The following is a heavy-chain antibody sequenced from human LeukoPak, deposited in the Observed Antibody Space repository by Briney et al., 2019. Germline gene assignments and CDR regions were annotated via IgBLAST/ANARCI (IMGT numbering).Heavy chain of an antibody. Sequence: PGRSLRLSCAASGFTFSSYGMHWVRQAPGKWLEWVAVIWYDGSNKYYADSVKGRFTISRDNSKNTLYLQMNSLRAEDTAVYYCARDLLYSSSWYVGLDYWGQGTLVTVSS. CDR1: GFTFSSYG. J-gene: IGHJ4*02. CDR3: ARDLLYSSSWYVGLDY. V-gene: IGHV3-33*01. D-gene: IGHD6-13*01. CDR2: IWYDGSNK.